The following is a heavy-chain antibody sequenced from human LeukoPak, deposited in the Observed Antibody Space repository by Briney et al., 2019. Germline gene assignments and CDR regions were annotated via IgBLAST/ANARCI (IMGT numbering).Heavy chain of an antibody. CDR3: ARVPAYYYGSGSYYWFDP. V-gene: IGHV1-2*02. CDR2: INPNSGGT. J-gene: IGHJ5*02. CDR1: GYTFTGYY. Sequence: GASVKVSCKASGYTFTGYYMHWVRQAPGQGLEWMGWINPNSGGTNYAQKFQGRVTMTRDTSISTAYMELSRLRSDDTAVYYCARVPAYYYGSGSYYWFDPWGQGTLVTVSS. D-gene: IGHD3-10*01.